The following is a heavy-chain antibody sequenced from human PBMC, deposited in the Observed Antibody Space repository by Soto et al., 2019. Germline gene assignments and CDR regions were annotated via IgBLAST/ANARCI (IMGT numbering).Heavy chain of an antibody. CDR1: GYFFASYS. D-gene: IGHD3-22*01. J-gene: IGHJ4*02. V-gene: IGHV1-46*01. CDR3: ARESAGRDEFESSGDFDY. Sequence: QVQLVQSGAEVKKPGASVKVSCKASGYFFASYSMHWVRQAPGQGLEWMGMINPSVGSTSYVEEFPGRVTMTRDTSTSTVYMELSSMRSEDTAVYYCARESAGRDEFESSGDFDYWGQGTLVTVSS. CDR2: INPSVGST.